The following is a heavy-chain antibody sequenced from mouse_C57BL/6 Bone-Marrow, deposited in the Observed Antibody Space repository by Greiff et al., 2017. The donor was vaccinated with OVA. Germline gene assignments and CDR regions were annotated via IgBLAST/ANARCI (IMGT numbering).Heavy chain of an antibody. Sequence: EVMLVESGGGLVQPGESLKLSCESNEYEFPSHDMSWVRKTPEKRLELVAAINSDGGSTYYPDTMEGRFIISRDNTKTTLYLQMSSLRSEYTALYYCARPPAYYTGYYAMDYWGQGTSVTVSS. CDR2: INSDGGST. D-gene: IGHD2-12*01. V-gene: IGHV5-2*01. CDR3: ARPPAYYTGYYAMDY. CDR1: EYEFPSHD. J-gene: IGHJ4*01.